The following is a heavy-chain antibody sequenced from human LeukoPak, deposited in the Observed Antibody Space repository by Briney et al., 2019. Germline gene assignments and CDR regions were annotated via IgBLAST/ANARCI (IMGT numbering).Heavy chain of an antibody. CDR3: AKVGLGNTAIHI. Sequence: ASVKVSCKASGYTFPNYDINWVRQATGQGLEWMGWMNFNSGNTGYAQKFQGRLTMTTNTAISRVYMELSSLTSEDTAIYYCAKVGLGNTAIHIWGQGTMVTVSS. D-gene: IGHD5-18*01. CDR2: MNFNSGNT. CDR1: GYTFPNYD. J-gene: IGHJ3*02. V-gene: IGHV1-8*01.